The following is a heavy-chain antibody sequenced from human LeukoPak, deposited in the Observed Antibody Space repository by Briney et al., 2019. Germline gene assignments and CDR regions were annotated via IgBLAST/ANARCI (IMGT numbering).Heavy chain of an antibody. V-gene: IGHV3-21*01. Sequence: GRSLRLSCAASGFTFSSYSMNWVRQAPGKGLEWVSSISSSSYIYYADSVKGRFTISRDNAKNSLYLQMNSLRAEDTAVYYCARGSEYSGTPGAFDIWGQGTMVTVSS. CDR1: GFTFSSYS. CDR3: ARGSEYSGTPGAFDI. D-gene: IGHD1-26*01. J-gene: IGHJ3*02. CDR2: ISSSSYI.